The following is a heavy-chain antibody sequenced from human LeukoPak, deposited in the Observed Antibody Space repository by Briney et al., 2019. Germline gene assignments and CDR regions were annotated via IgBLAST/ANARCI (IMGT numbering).Heavy chain of an antibody. CDR1: GFTFSIYA. J-gene: IGHJ6*02. Sequence: PGGSLGLSCAASGFTFSIYAMNWVCQAPGKGLEWVSGISSRGGSTYYADSVKGRFTISRDNSKNTLYLQMNSLRAEDTALYYCAKDQKYCSSSNCQLGPRGYYYYYGMDVWGQGTTVTVSS. D-gene: IGHD2-2*01. V-gene: IGHV3-23*01. CDR3: AKDQKYCSSSNCQLGPRGYYYYYGMDV. CDR2: ISSRGGST.